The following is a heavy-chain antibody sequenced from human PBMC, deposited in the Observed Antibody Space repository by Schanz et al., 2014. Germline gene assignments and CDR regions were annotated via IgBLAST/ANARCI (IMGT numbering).Heavy chain of an antibody. D-gene: IGHD3-9*01. J-gene: IGHJ4*02. CDR3: ARGVARERYSDWLELDY. Sequence: QVQLVESGGGVVQPGRSLRLSCAGSGFSFSDYGMHWVRQAPGRGLEWVAVISYDGTNKYYADSVKGRFTISRDSPKNRLYLQMNSLRPEDSGVYYCARGVARERYSDWLELDYWGQGTLVTVSS. V-gene: IGHV3-30*13. CDR2: ISYDGTNK. CDR1: GFSFSDYG.